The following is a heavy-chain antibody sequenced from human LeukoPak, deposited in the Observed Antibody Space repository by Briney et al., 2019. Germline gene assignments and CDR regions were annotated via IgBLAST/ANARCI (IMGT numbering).Heavy chain of an antibody. CDR1: GYTFTGYY. CDR3: ASNILTGWRYFDY. J-gene: IGHJ4*02. CDR2: INPNSGDT. Sequence: ASVKVSCKASGYTFTGYYMHWVRQAPGQGLEWMGWINPNSGDTNYAQKLQGRVTMTTDTSTSTAYMELRSLRSDDTAVYYCASNILTGWRYFDYWGQGTLVTVSS. D-gene: IGHD3-9*01. V-gene: IGHV1-2*02.